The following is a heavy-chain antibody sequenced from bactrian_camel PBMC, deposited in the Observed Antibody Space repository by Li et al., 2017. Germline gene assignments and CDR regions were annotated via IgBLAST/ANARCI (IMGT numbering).Heavy chain of an antibody. CDR2: IDFDGTT. CDR1: GSTFSSYC. CDR3: AADLLCAGWVARGYTY. D-gene: IGHD5*01. Sequence: QVQLVESGGGSVQAGGSLRLSCAASGSTFSSYCMGWFRQAPGKESERVAGIDFDGTTSYVQSVKCRFTISQDSAKNTVYLQMNSLKPEDTAMYYCAADLLCAGWVARGYTYWGQGTQVTVS. J-gene: IGHJ4*01. V-gene: IGHV3S53*01.